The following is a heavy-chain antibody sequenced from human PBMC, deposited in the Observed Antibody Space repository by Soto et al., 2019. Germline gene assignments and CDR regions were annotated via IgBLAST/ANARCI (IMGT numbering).Heavy chain of an antibody. CDR3: GRQQGKCRPLLDF. Sequence: SETLSLTCTVSGGSINSYYWSWIRQPPGKGLEWIGYIYYSGSTNYNPSLKSRVTISVDTSKNQFSLKLSSVTAADTAVYYCGRQQGKCRPLLDFWGQGAPGTGSS. CDR1: GGSINSYY. V-gene: IGHV4-59*08. J-gene: IGHJ4*02. CDR2: IYYSGST.